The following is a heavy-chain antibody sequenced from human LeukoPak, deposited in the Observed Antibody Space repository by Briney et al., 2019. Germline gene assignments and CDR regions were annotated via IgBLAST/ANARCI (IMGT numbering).Heavy chain of an antibody. D-gene: IGHD2-2*01. J-gene: IGHJ4*02. CDR3: AKGYCSSTSCSFDY. CDR1: GFIFNSYG. Sequence: GGSLRLSCAASGFIFNSYGMHWVRQAPGKGLEWVAFIRYDGSNKYYADSVKGRFTISRDNSKNTLYLQMNSLRVEDTAVYYCAKGYCSSTSCSFDYWGQGTLVTVSS. CDR2: IRYDGSNK. V-gene: IGHV3-30*02.